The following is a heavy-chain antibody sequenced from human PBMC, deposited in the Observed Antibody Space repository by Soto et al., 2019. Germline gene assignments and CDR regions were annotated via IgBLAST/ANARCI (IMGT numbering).Heavy chain of an antibody. CDR1: GFIVSSKY. CDR2: IYSIGST. V-gene: IGHV3-53*01. D-gene: IGHD5-18*01. Sequence: EVQLVESGGGLIQPGGSLRLSCAASGFIVSSKYMSWVRQAPGKGLEWVSVIYSIGSTYYADSVKGRFTIFRDNSKITLFLQMNSLRGEDTAVYYCAGRMLATAMVVDVWGQGTTVTVSS. CDR3: AGRMLATAMVVDV. J-gene: IGHJ6*02.